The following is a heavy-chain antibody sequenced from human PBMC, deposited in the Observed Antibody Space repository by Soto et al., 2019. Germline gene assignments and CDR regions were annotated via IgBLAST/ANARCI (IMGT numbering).Heavy chain of an antibody. Sequence: PSETLSLTCTVSGGSVSSNSYSWGWIRQSPGKGLEWIGTIYSSENTYYNPSLLSRVTISVDTSKNEFSLRLSSVTAADTAVYYCARLYSDYDFWSGYLFDYWGQGTLVTSPQ. CDR1: GGSVSSNSYS. J-gene: IGHJ4*02. CDR2: IYSSENT. CDR3: ARLYSDYDFWSGYLFDY. D-gene: IGHD3-3*01. V-gene: IGHV4-39*01.